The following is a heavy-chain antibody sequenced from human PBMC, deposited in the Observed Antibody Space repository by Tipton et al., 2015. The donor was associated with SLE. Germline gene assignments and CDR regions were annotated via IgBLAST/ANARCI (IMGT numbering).Heavy chain of an antibody. CDR3: ARLPDYFDH. J-gene: IGHJ4*02. Sequence: TLSLTRSVSGGSFHVYYWSWVRQPPGKGLEWIGYVSYSGSTHYNPSLQSRGTITVDTSKNQFSLKLRSVTAADTALYYCARLPDYFDHWGQGALVTVSS. CDR1: GGSFHVYY. V-gene: IGHV4-59*01. CDR2: VSYSGST.